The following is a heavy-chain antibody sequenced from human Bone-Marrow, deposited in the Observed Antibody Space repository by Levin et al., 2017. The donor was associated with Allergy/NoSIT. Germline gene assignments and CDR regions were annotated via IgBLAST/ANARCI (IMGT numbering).Heavy chain of an antibody. CDR1: GFTFSSYA. CDR2: ISYDGSNK. J-gene: IGHJ6*02. CDR3: ATGSSAADPYYYYYGMDV. D-gene: IGHD3-10*01. Sequence: GGSLRLSCAASGFTFSSYAMHWVRQAPGKGLEWVAVISYDGSNKYYADSVKGRFTISRDNSKNTLYLQMNSLRAEDTAVYYCATGSSAADPYYYYYGMDVWGQGTTVTVSS. V-gene: IGHV3-30-3*01.